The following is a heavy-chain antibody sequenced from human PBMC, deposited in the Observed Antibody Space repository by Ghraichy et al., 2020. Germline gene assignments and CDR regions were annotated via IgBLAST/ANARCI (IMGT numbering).Heavy chain of an antibody. D-gene: IGHD4-23*01. CDR1: GFTFSSYA. CDR2: ISGSGGAT. CDR3: AKDRMTAVVISILDDAFDI. V-gene: IGHV3-23*01. J-gene: IGHJ3*02. Sequence: GGSLRLSCAASGFTFSSYAMRWVRQAPGKGLEWVSAISGSGGATYYADSARGRITISRDNSKNTLYLQMNSLRAEDTALYYCAKDRMTAVVISILDDAFDIWGQGTMVTVSS.